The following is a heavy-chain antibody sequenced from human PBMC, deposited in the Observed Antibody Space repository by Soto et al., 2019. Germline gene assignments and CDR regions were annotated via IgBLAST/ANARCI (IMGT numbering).Heavy chain of an antibody. CDR3: ARDLMVRAVTVPGY. V-gene: IGHV1-3*01. D-gene: IGHD3-10*01. CDR1: GYTFTSYA. J-gene: IGHJ4*02. CDR2: INAGNGDT. Sequence: QVQLVQSGVEVKKPGASVKVSCKASGYTFTSYAMHWVRQAPGQRLECMGWINAGNGDTRYSQTFQGRVTFTRDTSASTAYMELGSLRSEDTAVYYCARDLMVRAVTVPGYWGQGTLVTVSS.